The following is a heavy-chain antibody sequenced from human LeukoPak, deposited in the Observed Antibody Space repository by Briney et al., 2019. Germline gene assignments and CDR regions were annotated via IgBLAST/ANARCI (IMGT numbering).Heavy chain of an antibody. Sequence: PSQTLSLTCTVSGGSISSGSYYWSWIRQPAGKGLEWIGRIYTSGSTNYNPSLKSRVTISVDTSKNQFSLKLSSVTAADTAVYYCARRSGYSGYVPRSFTFDYWGQGTLVTVSS. CDR3: ARRSGYSGYVPRSFTFDY. D-gene: IGHD5-12*01. CDR1: GGSISSGSYY. J-gene: IGHJ4*02. V-gene: IGHV4-61*02. CDR2: IYTSGST.